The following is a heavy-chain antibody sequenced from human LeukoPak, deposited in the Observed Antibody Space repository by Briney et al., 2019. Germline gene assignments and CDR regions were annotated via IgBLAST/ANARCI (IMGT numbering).Heavy chain of an antibody. CDR1: GFTFSSYE. CDR3: ARGAGYYDSSLFDY. Sequence: GGSLRLSCAASGFTFSSYEMNWVRQAPGKGLEWVSYISSSGSTIYYADSVKGRFTISRDNAKNSLYLQMNSLRAEDTAVYYCARGAGYYDSSLFDYWGQGTLVTVSS. V-gene: IGHV3-48*03. J-gene: IGHJ4*02. D-gene: IGHD3-22*01. CDR2: ISSSGSTI.